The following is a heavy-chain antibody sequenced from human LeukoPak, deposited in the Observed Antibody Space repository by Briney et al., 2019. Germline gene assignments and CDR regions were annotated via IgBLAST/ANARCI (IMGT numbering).Heavy chain of an antibody. V-gene: IGHV4-59*01. J-gene: IGHJ4*02. CDR2: IYYSGST. D-gene: IGHD5-24*01. Sequence: PSETPSLTXTVSGGSISSYYWSWIRQPPGKGVEWIGYIYYSGSTNYNPSLKSRVTISVDTSKNQFSLKLSSVTAADTAVYYCARADRRDGYTKRGYYFDYWGQGTLVTVSS. CDR3: ARADRRDGYTKRGYYFDY. CDR1: GGSISSYY.